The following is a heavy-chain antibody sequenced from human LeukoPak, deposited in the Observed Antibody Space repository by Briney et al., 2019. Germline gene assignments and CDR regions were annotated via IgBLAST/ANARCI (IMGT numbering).Heavy chain of an antibody. CDR2: IKQDGSEK. J-gene: IGHJ4*02. Sequence: PGGSLRLSCAASGFTFSSYWMSWVRQAPGKGLEWVASIKQDGSEKYYVDSVKGRFTISRDNAKNSLYLQMNSLRAEDTALYYCARDGAVKWHRGIDYFDYWGQGTLVTVSS. CDR1: GFTFSSYW. CDR3: ARDGAVKWHRGIDYFDY. D-gene: IGHD3-16*01. V-gene: IGHV3-7*01.